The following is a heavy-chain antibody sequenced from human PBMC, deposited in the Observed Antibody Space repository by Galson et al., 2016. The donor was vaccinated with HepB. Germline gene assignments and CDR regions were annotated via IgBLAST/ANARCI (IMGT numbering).Heavy chain of an antibody. Sequence: SLRLSCAASGFTFSRYTMNWVRQAPGKGLEWVSSISSGSSYIYYADSVKGRFTISRDNSKNTLYLQMNSLRAGETAVYFCAKDIRITMVRGVTRGGLDVWGQGTTVTVSS. CDR3: AKDIRITMVRGVTRGGLDV. J-gene: IGHJ6*02. CDR2: ISSGSSYI. V-gene: IGHV3-21*04. CDR1: GFTFSRYT. D-gene: IGHD3-10*01.